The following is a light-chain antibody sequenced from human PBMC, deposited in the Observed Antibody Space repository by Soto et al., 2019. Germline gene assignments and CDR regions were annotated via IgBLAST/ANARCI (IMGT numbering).Light chain of an antibody. Sequence: IQMTQSPSSLSASVGDIVTITFRASQGIRNDLGWFQQKPGKAPDLLIYSASTLQSGVPSRFSGSGSETEFSLTIRALQPEDFATYYCQQLSRYPLTFGGGTKVHIK. V-gene: IGKV1-17*01. CDR2: SAS. J-gene: IGKJ4*01. CDR1: QGIRND. CDR3: QQLSRYPLT.